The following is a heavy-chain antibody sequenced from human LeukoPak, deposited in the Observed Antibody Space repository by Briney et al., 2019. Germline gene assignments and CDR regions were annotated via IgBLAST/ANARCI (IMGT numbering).Heavy chain of an antibody. CDR2: ISSSSSYI. D-gene: IGHD3-22*01. V-gene: IGHV3-21*04. CDR1: GFTFSRHS. J-gene: IGHJ3*02. CDR3: ARTSSYDSSGYYCDAFDI. Sequence: PGGSLRLSCAASGFTFSRHSINWVRQAPGKGLEWVPSISSSSSYIYYADSVKGRFTISRDNAKNSLYLQMNSLRAEDTALYYCARTSSYDSSGYYCDAFDIWGQGTMVTVSS.